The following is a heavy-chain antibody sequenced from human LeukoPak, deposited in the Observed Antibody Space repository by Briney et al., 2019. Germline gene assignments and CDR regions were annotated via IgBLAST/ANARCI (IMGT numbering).Heavy chain of an antibody. CDR1: GFTFSSHS. CDR3: ARDVTGTAPGNDAFGI. CDR2: ISSSSSYI. J-gene: IGHJ3*02. V-gene: IGHV3-21*01. D-gene: IGHD1-7*01. Sequence: PGGSLRLSCAASGFTFSSHSMNWVRQAPGKGLEWVSSISSSSSYIYYADSVKGRFTISRDNAKNSLYLQMNSLRAEDTAVYYCARDVTGTAPGNDAFGIWGQGTMVTVSS.